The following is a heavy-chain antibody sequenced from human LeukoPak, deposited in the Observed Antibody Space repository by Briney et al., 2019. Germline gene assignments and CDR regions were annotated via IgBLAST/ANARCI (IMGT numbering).Heavy chain of an antibody. D-gene: IGHD3-10*01. V-gene: IGHV3-48*01. CDR3: ARDVAAGGSPNYFDY. J-gene: IGHJ4*02. CDR1: GFTFSSYS. Sequence: GGSLRLSCAASGFTFSSYSMNWVRQAPGKGLEWVSYISSSSSTIYYADSVKGRFTISRDNAKNSLYLQMNSLRAEDTAVYYCARDVAAGGSPNYFDYWGQGTLVTVSS. CDR2: ISSSSSTI.